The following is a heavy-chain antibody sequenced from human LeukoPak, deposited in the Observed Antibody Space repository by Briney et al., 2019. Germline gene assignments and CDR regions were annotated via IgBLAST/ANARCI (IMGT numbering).Heavy chain of an antibody. Sequence: ASVKVSCKASGYTLSRYGISWVRQAPGQGREWMGWTRAYNGNTNYAQKLQGRVTMTTDTSTSTAYMELRSLRSDDTAVYYCARSSIVVVTAHSFDYWGQGTLVTVSS. CDR2: TRAYNGNT. V-gene: IGHV1-18*01. J-gene: IGHJ4*02. D-gene: IGHD2-21*02. CDR3: ARSSIVVVTAHSFDY. CDR1: GYTLSRYG.